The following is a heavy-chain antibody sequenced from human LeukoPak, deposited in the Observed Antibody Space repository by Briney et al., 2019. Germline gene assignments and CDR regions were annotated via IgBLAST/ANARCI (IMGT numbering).Heavy chain of an antibody. Sequence: SETLSLTCTVSGDSISSYYWSWIRQPPGKGLEWIGYISYSGSTNYNPSLKSRVTISVDTSKNQFSLKLSSVTAADTAVYYCASVSGSYSVDYFDYWGQGTLVTVSS. CDR2: ISYSGST. CDR1: GDSISSYY. D-gene: IGHD1-26*01. V-gene: IGHV4-59*01. CDR3: ASVSGSYSVDYFDY. J-gene: IGHJ4*02.